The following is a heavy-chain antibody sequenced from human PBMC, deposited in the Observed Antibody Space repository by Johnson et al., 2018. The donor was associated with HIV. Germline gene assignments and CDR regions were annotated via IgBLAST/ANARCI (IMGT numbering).Heavy chain of an antibody. D-gene: IGHD3-22*01. Sequence: VQLVESGGGLVQPGGSLRLSCAASGFTVSSNYMNWVRQAPGKGLEWVSVLYSGGSTYYADSVKGRFTISRDNSKNTLYLQMNSLRDEDTALYYCAKDMPDSSGYWGGNAFDIWGQGTMVTVSS. CDR3: AKDMPDSSGYWGGNAFDI. J-gene: IGHJ3*02. CDR2: LYSGGST. CDR1: GFTVSSNY. V-gene: IGHV3-66*01.